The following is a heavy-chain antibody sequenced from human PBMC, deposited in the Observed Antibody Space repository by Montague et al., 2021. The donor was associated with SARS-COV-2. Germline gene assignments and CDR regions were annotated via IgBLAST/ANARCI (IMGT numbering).Heavy chain of an antibody. CDR3: SSGLYAAYH. CDR1: GFTFSDYA. V-gene: IGHV3-23*01. J-gene: IGHJ4*02. D-gene: IGHD2-8*02. Sequence: SLRLSCAASGFTFSDYAMNWVRQAPGKGLEWVSSINYRGTYYEDSVRGRFTISRDNSKNTLYLQMHSLRAGDTAVYYCSSGLYAAYHWGQGTLVTVSS. CDR2: INYRGT.